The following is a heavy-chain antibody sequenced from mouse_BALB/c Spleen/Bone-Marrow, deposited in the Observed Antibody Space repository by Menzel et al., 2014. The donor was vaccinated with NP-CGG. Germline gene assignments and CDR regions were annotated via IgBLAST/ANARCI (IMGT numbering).Heavy chain of an antibody. J-gene: IGHJ2*01. CDR2: INPGSGGA. D-gene: IGHD3-3*01. Sequence: VKLVESGAELVRPGTSVKVSCKASGYAFTNYLIEWVKQRPVQGLEWIGVINPGSGGANYNATFKGKATPTADKSSSTAYIQLSSLTSYVSAVYFFAREWTAGAVDYWGQGTTLTVSS. V-gene: IGHV1-54*01. CDR1: GYAFTNYL. CDR3: AREWTAGAVDY.